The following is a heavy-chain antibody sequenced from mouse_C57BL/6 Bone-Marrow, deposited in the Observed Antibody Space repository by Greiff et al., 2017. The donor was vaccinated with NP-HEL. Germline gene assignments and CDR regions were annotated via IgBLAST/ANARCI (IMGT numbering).Heavy chain of an antibody. CDR3: AKGPYYSPLYYFDY. D-gene: IGHD2-12*01. CDR2: IYPRSGNT. J-gene: IGHJ2*01. V-gene: IGHV1-81*01. Sequence: QVQLQQSGAELARPGASVKLSCKASGYTFTSYGISWVKQRTGQGLEWIGEIYPRSGNTYYNEKFKGKATLTADKSSSTAYMELRSLTSEDSAVYFCAKGPYYSPLYYFDYWGQGTTLTVSS. CDR1: GYTFTSYG.